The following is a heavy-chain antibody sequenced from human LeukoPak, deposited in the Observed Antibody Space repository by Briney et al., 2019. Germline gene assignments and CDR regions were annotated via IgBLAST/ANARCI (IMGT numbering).Heavy chain of an antibody. CDR3: ARIKTVAGMQYYYYSMDV. CDR1: GFTFDDYG. V-gene: IGHV3-20*04. J-gene: IGHJ6*03. D-gene: IGHD6-19*01. CDR2: INWNGGST. Sequence: GGSLRLSCAASGFTFDDYGMSWVRQAPGKGLEWVSGINWNGGSTGYADSVKGRFTISRDNAKNSLYLQMNSPRAEDTALYYCARIKTVAGMQYYYYSMDVWGKGTTVTVSS.